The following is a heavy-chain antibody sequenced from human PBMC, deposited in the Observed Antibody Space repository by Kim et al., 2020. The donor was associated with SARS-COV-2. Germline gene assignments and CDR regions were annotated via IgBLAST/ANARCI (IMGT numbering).Heavy chain of an antibody. D-gene: IGHD1-26*01. CDR1: GFTFSSYA. Sequence: GGSLRLSCAASGFTFSSYAMSWVRQAPGKGLEWVSAISGSGGSTYYADSVKGRFTISRDNSKNTLYLQMNSLRAEDTAVYYCAKVRFSGSYWARWFDPWGQGTLVTVSS. CDR3: AKVRFSGSYWARWFDP. J-gene: IGHJ5*02. CDR2: ISGSGGST. V-gene: IGHV3-23*01.